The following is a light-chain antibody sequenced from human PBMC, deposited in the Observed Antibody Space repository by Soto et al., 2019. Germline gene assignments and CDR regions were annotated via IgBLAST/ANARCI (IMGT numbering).Light chain of an antibody. CDR1: SSDVGGYDY. J-gene: IGLJ1*01. CDR3: NSYTSSSTHG. Sequence: QYALTQPASVSGSPGQSITISCTGTSSDVGGYDYVSWFQQHPGQAPKLVIYDVSHRPSGVSIRFSGSKSGNTASLTISGFQAEDEADYYCNSYTSSSTHGFGTWTKRTFL. V-gene: IGLV2-14*01. CDR2: DVS.